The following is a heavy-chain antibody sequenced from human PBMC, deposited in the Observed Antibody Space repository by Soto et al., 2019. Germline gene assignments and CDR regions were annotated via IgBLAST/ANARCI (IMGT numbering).Heavy chain of an antibody. J-gene: IGHJ6*02. CDR3: ARWRWFGEFANFYYYYGMDV. Sequence: SDTLSLTCALHCRSFCGYYWSWIGQPSGMGLEWIGEINHSGSTNYNPSLKSRVTISVDTSKNQFSLKLSSVTAADTAVYYCARWRWFGEFANFYYYYGMDVWGQGTTVT. D-gene: IGHD3-10*01. CDR1: CRSFCGYY. CDR2: INHSGST. V-gene: IGHV4-34*01.